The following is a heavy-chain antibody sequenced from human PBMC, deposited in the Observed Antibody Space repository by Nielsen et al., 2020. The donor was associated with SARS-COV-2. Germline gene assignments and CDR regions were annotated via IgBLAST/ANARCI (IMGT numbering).Heavy chain of an antibody. CDR2: IYYSGST. CDR1: GGSISSSSYY. CDR3: ARQPLWFGEQSGMDV. D-gene: IGHD3-10*01. Sequence: SETLSLTCTVSGGSISSSSYYWGWIRQPPGKGLEWIGSIYYSGSTYYNPSLKSRVTISVDTSKNQFSLKLSSVTAADTAVYYCARQPLWFGEQSGMDVWGQGTTVTVSS. V-gene: IGHV4-39*01. J-gene: IGHJ6*02.